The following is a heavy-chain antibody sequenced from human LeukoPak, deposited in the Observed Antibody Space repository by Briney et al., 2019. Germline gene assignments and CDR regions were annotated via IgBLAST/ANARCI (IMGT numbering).Heavy chain of an antibody. Sequence: ASVKVSCKASGYTFTSYDINWVRQATGQGLEWMGWMNPNSGNTGYAQKFQGRVTMTRNTSISTAYMELSSLRSEDTAVYYCARVKSWIWVTLIKKGFRFDPWGQGTLVNVSS. CDR2: MNPNSGNT. CDR3: ARVKSWIWVTLIKKGFRFDP. J-gene: IGHJ5*02. V-gene: IGHV1-8*01. D-gene: IGHD2-21*02. CDR1: GYTFTSYD.